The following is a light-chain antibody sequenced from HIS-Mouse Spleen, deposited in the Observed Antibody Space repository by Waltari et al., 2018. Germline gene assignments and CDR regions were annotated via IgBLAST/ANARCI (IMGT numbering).Light chain of an antibody. J-gene: IGLJ1*01. CDR3: NSRDSSGNHYV. CDR1: SLRSYY. V-gene: IGLV3-19*01. Sequence: SSELTQYPAVSVALGQTVRITCQGDSLRSYYASWYQQKPGQAPVLVIYGKNNRPSGITDRFSGSSSGKTASLTITGAQAEDEADYYCNSRDSSGNHYVFGTGTKVTVL. CDR2: GKN.